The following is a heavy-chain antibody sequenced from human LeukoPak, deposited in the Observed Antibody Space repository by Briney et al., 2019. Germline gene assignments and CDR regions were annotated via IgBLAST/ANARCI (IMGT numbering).Heavy chain of an antibody. Sequence: GGSLRLSCAASGFTFSSYWMHWVRQAPGKGLVWVSRINTDGSSTSYADSVKGRFTISRDNAKNTLYLQMNSLRAEDTAVYYCARESIAATTAFDIWGQGTMVTVSS. CDR1: GFTFSSYW. D-gene: IGHD6-25*01. CDR2: INTDGSST. CDR3: ARESIAATTAFDI. V-gene: IGHV3-74*01. J-gene: IGHJ3*02.